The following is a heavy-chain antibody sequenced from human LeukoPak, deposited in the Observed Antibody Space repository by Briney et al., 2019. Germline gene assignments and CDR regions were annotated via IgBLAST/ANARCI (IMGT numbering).Heavy chain of an antibody. Sequence: GGSLRLSCAASGFTFSSYVMDWVRQAPGKGLEWVSVISGSGGTTYYADSVKGRFTISRDNSKNTLYLQMNSLRAEDTAVYYCAHISSSWPDYWGQGTLVTVSS. CDR1: GFTFSSYV. CDR2: ISGSGGTT. D-gene: IGHD6-13*01. CDR3: AHISSSWPDY. J-gene: IGHJ4*02. V-gene: IGHV3-23*01.